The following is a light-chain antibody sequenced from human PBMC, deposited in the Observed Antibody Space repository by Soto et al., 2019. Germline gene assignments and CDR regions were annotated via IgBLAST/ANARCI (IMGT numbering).Light chain of an antibody. Sequence: SYELTQAPSVSVAPGQTARITCGGNNIAIKSVHWYQQKPGQAPVLVVYDDGDRPSVIAERFSGSNSGNTATLTITRVEAGDEADDHCQVWDSSSDHRVVFGGGTKLTVL. J-gene: IGLJ2*01. V-gene: IGLV3-21*02. CDR3: QVWDSSSDHRVV. CDR1: NIAIKS. CDR2: DDG.